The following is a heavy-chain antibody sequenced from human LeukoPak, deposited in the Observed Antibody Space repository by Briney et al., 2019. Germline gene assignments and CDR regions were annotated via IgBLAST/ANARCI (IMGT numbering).Heavy chain of an antibody. CDR2: ISSGSS. Sequence: GGSLRLSCAASGFTFRSYNMNWVRQAPGKGLERVSSISSGSSYADSVKGRFTISRDNAKNTLYLQMNSLRAEDTAVYYCAKLGVTMIENWFDPWGQGTLVTVSS. D-gene: IGHD3-22*01. J-gene: IGHJ5*02. CDR3: AKLGVTMIENWFDP. V-gene: IGHV3-21*04. CDR1: GFTFRSYN.